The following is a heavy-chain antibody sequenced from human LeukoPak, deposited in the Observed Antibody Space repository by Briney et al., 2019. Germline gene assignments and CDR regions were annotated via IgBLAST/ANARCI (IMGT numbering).Heavy chain of an antibody. CDR1: GYTFTSYD. V-gene: IGHV1-8*01. CDR3: ARGAHNWIGGSYYYMDV. J-gene: IGHJ6*03. CDR2: MNPNSGNT. Sequence: ASVKVSCKASGYTFTSYDINWVRQATGQGLEWMGWMNPNSGNTGYAQKFQGRVTMTRNTSISTAYMELSSLRSEDTAVYYCARGAHNWIGGSYYYMDVWGKGTTVTVSS. D-gene: IGHD1-20*01.